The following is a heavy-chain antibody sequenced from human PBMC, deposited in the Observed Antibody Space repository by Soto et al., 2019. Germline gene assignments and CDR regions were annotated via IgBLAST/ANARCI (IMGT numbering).Heavy chain of an antibody. CDR2: IIPILGIA. V-gene: IGHV1-69*02. D-gene: IGHD3-22*01. Sequence: QVQLVQSGAEVKKPGSSVKVSCKASGGTFSSYTISWVRQAPGQGLEWMGRIIPILGIANYAQKFQGRVTITADKSTSTAYMELSSLRSEDTAVYYCARLDSSGYGWFDPWGQGTLVTVSS. CDR3: ARLDSSGYGWFDP. CDR1: GGTFSSYT. J-gene: IGHJ5*02.